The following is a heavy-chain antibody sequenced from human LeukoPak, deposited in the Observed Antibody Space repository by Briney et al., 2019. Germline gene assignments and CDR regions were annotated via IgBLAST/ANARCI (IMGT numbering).Heavy chain of an antibody. CDR3: ARVLEGCSGQHWYFDL. V-gene: IGHV4-34*01. CDR2: INHSGST. Sequence: ETLSLICAVYGGSFSGWYWSWIRQPRGEGVEWIGEINHSGSTNYNPSLKGRVTISVDTSKNQLPLRLSSVAAADTAVYYSARVLEGCSGQHWYFDLWGRGTLVTVSS. J-gene: IGHJ2*01. CDR1: GGSFSGWY. D-gene: IGHD6-19*01.